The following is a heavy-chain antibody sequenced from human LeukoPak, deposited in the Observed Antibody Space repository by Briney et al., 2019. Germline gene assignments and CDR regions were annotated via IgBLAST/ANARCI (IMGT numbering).Heavy chain of an antibody. D-gene: IGHD6-13*01. J-gene: IGHJ4*02. CDR1: GFTFSSYE. CDR3: ARSMAAAGLDY. V-gene: IGHV3-48*03. Sequence: GGSLRLSCAASGFTFSSYEMNWVRQAPGKGLEWVSYISSSGSTIYYAESVKGRFTISRDNAKNSLFLQMNSLRAEDTAVYYCARSMAAAGLDYWGQGTLVTVSS. CDR2: ISSSGSTI.